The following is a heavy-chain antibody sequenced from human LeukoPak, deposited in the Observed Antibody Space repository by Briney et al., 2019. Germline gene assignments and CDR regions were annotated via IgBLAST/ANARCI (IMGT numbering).Heavy chain of an antibody. Sequence: GGSLRLSCAASGFTFSSYAMSWVRQAPGKGLEWVSAISGSGGSTYYADSVKGRFTISRDNSKNTLYLQINSLRAEDTAVYYCAKEVVVTAAIRYYYYYYHMDVWGKGATVTVSS. J-gene: IGHJ6*03. CDR1: GFTFSSYA. CDR3: AKEVVVTAAIRYYYYYYHMDV. D-gene: IGHD2-2*01. CDR2: ISGSGGST. V-gene: IGHV3-23*01.